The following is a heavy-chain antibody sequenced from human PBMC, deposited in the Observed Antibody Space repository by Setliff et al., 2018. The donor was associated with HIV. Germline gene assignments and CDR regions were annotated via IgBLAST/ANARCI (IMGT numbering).Heavy chain of an antibody. J-gene: IGHJ4*02. CDR2: IDYSGSA. V-gene: IGHV4-31*03. CDR1: SGSISSGTYY. D-gene: IGHD3-16*01. CDR3: ARVPLSSPSRPGGYFDY. Sequence: SETLSLTCTVSSGSISSGTYYWSWIRQYPGKGLEWIGYIDYSGSAFYNPSLKSRITISRDTSRNQFSLKLNSVTAADTAVYYCARVPLSSPSRPGGYFDYWGQGTLVTVSS.